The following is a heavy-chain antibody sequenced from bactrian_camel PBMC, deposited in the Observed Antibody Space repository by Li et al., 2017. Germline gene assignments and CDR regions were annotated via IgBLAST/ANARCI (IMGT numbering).Heavy chain of an antibody. V-gene: IGHV3S60*01. D-gene: IGHD5*01. J-gene: IGHJ4*01. Sequence: HVQLVESGGDSVQPGGSLRLTCEASSRYTSVLDCMAWFRQAPGMEREGVAVIDSNGETTDYGDSMKGRFTTFRDNAKGTVYLQMNSLKPEDTGLYYCATWGDFAHWGQGTQVTVS. CDR2: IDSNGETT. CDR3: ATWGDFAH. CDR1: RYTSVLDC.